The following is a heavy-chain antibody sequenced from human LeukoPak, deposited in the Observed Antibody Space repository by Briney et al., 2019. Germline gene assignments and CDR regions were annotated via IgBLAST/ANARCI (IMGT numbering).Heavy chain of an antibody. D-gene: IGHD1-26*01. V-gene: IGHV3-7*01. J-gene: IGHJ4*02. CDR1: GFTFSSYW. CDR2: IKQDGSEK. CDR3: ARGPLSGSYRRVAWDY. Sequence: GGSLRLSCAASGFTFSSYWMSWVRQAPGKGLEWVANIKQDGSEKYYVDSVKGRFTISRDNAKNSLYLQMNSPRAEDTAVYYCARGPLSGSYRRVAWDYWGQGTLVTVSS.